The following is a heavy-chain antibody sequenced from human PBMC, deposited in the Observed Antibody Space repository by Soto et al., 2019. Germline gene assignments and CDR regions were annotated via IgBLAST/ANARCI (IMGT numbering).Heavy chain of an antibody. CDR2: IRSKAYGGTT. D-gene: IGHD6-6*01. CDR3: TRVSSRSPLLVF. V-gene: IGHV3-49*04. CDR1: GFTFGDYA. J-gene: IGHJ4*02. Sequence: PGGSLRLSCTASGFTFGDYAMSWVRQAPGKGLEWVGFIRSKAYGGTTEYAASVKGRFTISRDDSKSIAYLQMNSLKTEATAVYYCTRVSSRSPLLVFWGQGTLVTVSS.